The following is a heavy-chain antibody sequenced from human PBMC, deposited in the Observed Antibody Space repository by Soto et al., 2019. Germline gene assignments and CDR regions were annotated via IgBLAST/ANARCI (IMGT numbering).Heavy chain of an antibody. CDR3: ANAVVVIKPYCHYGMDV. D-gene: IGHD3-22*01. J-gene: IGHJ6*02. CDR1: GCIFSSSA. Sequence: QPRGSLRLCCAASGCIFSSSAITLAVQTPGNGLVWLSAIRGRGRIPYYAPSAKGPLTLSRDNSRNTRYLQVNSLSAEDTPAYYCANAVVVIKPYCHYGMDVWAQGTTVSDSS. V-gene: IGHV3-23*01. CDR2: IRGRGRIP.